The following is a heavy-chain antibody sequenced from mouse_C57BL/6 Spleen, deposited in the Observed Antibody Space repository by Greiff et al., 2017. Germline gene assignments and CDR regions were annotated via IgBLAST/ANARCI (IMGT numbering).Heavy chain of an antibody. Sequence: VQLQQPGAELVKPGASVKMSCKASGYTFTSYWITWVKQRPGQGLEWIGDIYPGSGSTNYNEKFKSKATLTVDTSSSTAYMQLSSLTSEGSAVYYCARHGSSYWYFEGWGTGTTVTVAS. J-gene: IGHJ1*03. D-gene: IGHD1-1*01. CDR1: GYTFTSYW. CDR2: IYPGSGST. CDR3: ARHGSSYWYFEG. V-gene: IGHV1-55*01.